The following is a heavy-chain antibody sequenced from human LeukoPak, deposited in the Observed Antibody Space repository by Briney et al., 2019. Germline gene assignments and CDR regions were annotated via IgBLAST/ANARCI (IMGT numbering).Heavy chain of an antibody. CDR1: GASISGGTYY. V-gene: IGHV4-39*01. J-gene: IGHJ4*02. D-gene: IGHD3-10*01. Sequence: SETLSLTCSVSGASISGGTYYWGWIRQPPGKGLEWIGSIYYTGSTYDNPSLKSRVTISVDTSKNQFSLKLSSVTAADTAVYYCARIGSGSFVFDYWGQGTLVTVSS. CDR3: ARIGSGSFVFDY. CDR2: IYYTGST.